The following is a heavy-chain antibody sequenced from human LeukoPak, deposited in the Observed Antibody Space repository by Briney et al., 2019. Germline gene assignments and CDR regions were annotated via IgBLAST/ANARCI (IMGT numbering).Heavy chain of an antibody. V-gene: IGHV7-4-1*02. D-gene: IGHD1-14*01. Sequence: ASVKVSCKASGYSLTSYALNWVRQAPGQGFEWMGWINTNTGNPTYAQGFTGRFVFSLDTSVSTAYLQISSLKTEDTAVYYCARDRTLFDYWGQGTLVTVSS. J-gene: IGHJ4*02. CDR2: INTNTGNP. CDR3: ARDRTLFDY. CDR1: GYSLTSYA.